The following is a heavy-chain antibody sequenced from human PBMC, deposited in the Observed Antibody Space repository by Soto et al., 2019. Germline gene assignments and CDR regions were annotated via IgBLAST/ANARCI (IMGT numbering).Heavy chain of an antibody. CDR2: NYYSGST. V-gene: IGHV4-31*03. D-gene: IGHD2-8*01. CDR3: ARALKGADCTNGVCPSNWFDP. Sequence: SETLSLTCTVSGGTISSGGYYWIWIRQHPGKDLEWIRYNYYSGSTYYNPSLKSRVTISVDTSKNQFSLKLSSVTAADTAVYYCARALKGADCTNGVCPSNWFDPWGQGTLVTVSS. CDR1: GGTISSGGYY. J-gene: IGHJ5*02.